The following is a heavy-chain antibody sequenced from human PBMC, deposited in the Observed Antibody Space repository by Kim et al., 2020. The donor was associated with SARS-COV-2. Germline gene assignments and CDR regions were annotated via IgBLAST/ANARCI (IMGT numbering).Heavy chain of an antibody. J-gene: IGHJ6*02. CDR1: GFTFSSYA. V-gene: IGHV3-30*04. CDR3: ARDDSAAGTGYYYYYYGMDV. D-gene: IGHD6-13*01. Sequence: GGSLRLSCAASGFTFSSYAMHWVRQAPGKGLEWVAVISYDGSNKYYADSVKGRFTISRDNSKNTLYLQMNSLRAEDTAVYYCARDDSAAGTGYYYYYYGMDVWGQGTTVTVSS. CDR2: ISYDGSNK.